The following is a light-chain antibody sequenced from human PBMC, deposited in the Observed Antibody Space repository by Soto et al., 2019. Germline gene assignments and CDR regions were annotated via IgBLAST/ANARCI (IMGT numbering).Light chain of an antibody. CDR1: QSVTTY. V-gene: IGKV3-20*01. CDR3: QQYGSSGM. J-gene: IGKJ1*01. Sequence: MASTQAQRRHHLYSQKSASPSFRASQSVTTYLAWYQQKPGQAPRLLIYGASNRAAGIRDRFSCSGSGTEFTRSFGRREREEFAVYFGQQYGSSGMFGQGTKVDI. CDR2: GAS.